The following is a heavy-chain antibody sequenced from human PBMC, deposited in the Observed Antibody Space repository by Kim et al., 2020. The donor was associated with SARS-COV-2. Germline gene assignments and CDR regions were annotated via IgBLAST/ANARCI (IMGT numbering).Heavy chain of an antibody. J-gene: IGHJ4*02. Sequence: DAVKGRLTISRDNAKNSLYLQRNSLRAEDPAVYYCARAKLGSGSYVPYGYWGQGTLVTVSS. CDR3: ARAKLGSGSYVPYGY. D-gene: IGHD1-26*01. V-gene: IGHV3-48*03.